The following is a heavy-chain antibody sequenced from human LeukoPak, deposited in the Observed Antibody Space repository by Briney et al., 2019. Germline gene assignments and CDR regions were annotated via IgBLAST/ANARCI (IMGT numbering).Heavy chain of an antibody. Sequence: GRSLRLSCGASGFTFTIYGMHWVRQAPGKGLEWVAVISDDGNKKYYADSAKGRFTISRDNSKNTVYLQMNSLRAEDTAMYYCAKDSRNYYFDYWGQGTLVIVSS. CDR1: GFTFTIYG. CDR3: AKDSRNYYFDY. J-gene: IGHJ4*02. V-gene: IGHV3-30*18. CDR2: ISDDGNKK.